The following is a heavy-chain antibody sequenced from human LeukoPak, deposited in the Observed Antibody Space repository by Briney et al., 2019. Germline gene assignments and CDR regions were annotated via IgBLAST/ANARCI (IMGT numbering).Heavy chain of an antibody. CDR2: IYYSGST. J-gene: IGHJ4*02. Sequence: PSETLSLTCTVSGYSISGDYYWSWIRQPPGKGLEWIGYIYYSGSTNYNPSLKSRVTISVDTSKNQFSLKLSSVTAADTAVYYCASSNYDILTGPLSFDYWGQGTLVTVSS. V-gene: IGHV4-61*08. CDR1: GYSISGDYY. CDR3: ASSNYDILTGPLSFDY. D-gene: IGHD3-9*01.